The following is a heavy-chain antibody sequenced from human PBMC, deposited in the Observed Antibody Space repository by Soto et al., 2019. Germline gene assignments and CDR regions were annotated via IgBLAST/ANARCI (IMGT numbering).Heavy chain of an antibody. D-gene: IGHD6-13*01. CDR2: ISSSSSYI. V-gene: IGHV3-21*01. CDR3: ARISEQQLGAFDY. Sequence: EVQLVESGGGLVKPGGSLRLSCAASGFTFSSYSMNWVHQAPGKGLEWVSSISSSSSYIYYADSVKGRFIISRDNAKNSLYLQMNSLRAEDTAVYYCARISEQQLGAFDYWGQGTLVTVSS. J-gene: IGHJ4*02. CDR1: GFTFSSYS.